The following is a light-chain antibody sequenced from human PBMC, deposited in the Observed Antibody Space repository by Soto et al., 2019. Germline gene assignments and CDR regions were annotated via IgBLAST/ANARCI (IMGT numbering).Light chain of an antibody. CDR2: AAS. Sequence: DIQMTQSPTSLSASVGDRVTITCRASQGIRNYVAWYQQIPGKAPKLLIYAASNLQSGVPSRFSGSGSGTDVTLTINGLQPEDVATYSCQKYSSVPVFGPGTKVEIK. CDR3: QKYSSVPV. CDR1: QGIRNY. V-gene: IGKV1-27*01. J-gene: IGKJ3*01.